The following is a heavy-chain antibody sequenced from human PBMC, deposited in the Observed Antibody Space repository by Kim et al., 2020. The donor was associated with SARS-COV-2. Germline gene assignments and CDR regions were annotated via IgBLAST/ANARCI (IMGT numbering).Heavy chain of an antibody. Sequence: ADPVKGRFTISRDNSQNTLYLQMNSLRAEDAAVYFCAKAGLIYYYYGMDVWGQGTTVTVSS. V-gene: IGHV3-23*01. CDR3: AKAGLIYYYYGMDV. J-gene: IGHJ6*02.